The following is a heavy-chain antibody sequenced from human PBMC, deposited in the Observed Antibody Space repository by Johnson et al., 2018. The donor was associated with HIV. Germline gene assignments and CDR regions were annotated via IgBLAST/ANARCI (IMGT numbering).Heavy chain of an antibody. CDR1: GFTFSSYG. CDR2: IRYDGSNK. V-gene: IGHV3-30*02. Sequence: QVQLVESGGGVVQPGGSLRLPCAASGFTFSSYGMHWVRQAPGKGLEWVAFIRYDGSNKYYADSVKGRFTISRDNSKNTLYLQMNSLRVEDTAVYYCAKDIRLVSAYYDILSGTSFDAFDIWGQGTMVTVSS. CDR3: AKDIRLVSAYYDILSGTSFDAFDI. J-gene: IGHJ3*02. D-gene: IGHD3-9*01.